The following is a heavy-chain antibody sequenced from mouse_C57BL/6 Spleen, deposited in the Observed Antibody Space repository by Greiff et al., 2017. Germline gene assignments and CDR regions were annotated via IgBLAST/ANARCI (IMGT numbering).Heavy chain of an antibody. Sequence: EVQLVESGGGLVKPGGSLKLSCAASGFTFSSYTMSWVRQTPETRLEWVATISGGGGNTYYPDSVKGRFTISRDNAKNTLYLQMSSLRSEDTALYYCARQNTTVVATFDYWGQGTTLTVSS. D-gene: IGHD1-1*01. J-gene: IGHJ2*01. CDR1: GFTFSSYT. V-gene: IGHV5-9*01. CDR2: ISGGGGNT. CDR3: ARQNTTVVATFDY.